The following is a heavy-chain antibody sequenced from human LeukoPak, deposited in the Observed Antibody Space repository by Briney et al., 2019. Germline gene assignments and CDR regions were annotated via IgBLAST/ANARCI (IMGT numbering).Heavy chain of an antibody. CDR2: IYYSGST. Sequence: PSETLSLTCTVSGGSISSGGSYWAWIRSPHGRGLEWIGYIYYSGSTYYNPSLKSRVTISVDTSKNQFSLKLSSVTAADTAVYYCARIEDYGGNSVNYWGQGTLVTVSS. D-gene: IGHD4-23*01. CDR3: ARIEDYGGNSVNY. J-gene: IGHJ4*02. V-gene: IGHV4-31*03. CDR1: GGSISSGGSY.